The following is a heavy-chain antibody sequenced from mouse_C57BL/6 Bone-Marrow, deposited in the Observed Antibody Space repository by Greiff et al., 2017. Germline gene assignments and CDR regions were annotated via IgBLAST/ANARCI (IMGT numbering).Heavy chain of an antibody. V-gene: IGHV5-12*01. D-gene: IGHD2-2*01. CDR2: ISNGGGST. CDR1: GFTFSDYY. Sequence: EVQRVESGGGLVQPGGSLKLSCAASGFTFSDYYMYWVRQTPEKRLEWVAYISNGGGSTYYPDTVKGRFTISRDNAKNTLYLQMGRLKSEDTAMYYGARGYGYDGAWFAYWGQGTLVTVSA. CDR3: ARGYGYDGAWFAY. J-gene: IGHJ3*01.